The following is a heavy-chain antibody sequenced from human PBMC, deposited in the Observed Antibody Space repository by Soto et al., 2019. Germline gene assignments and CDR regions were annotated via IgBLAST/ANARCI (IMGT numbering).Heavy chain of an antibody. CDR1: GYTFTSYG. J-gene: IGHJ6*02. CDR2: IIPIFGTA. Sequence: ASVKVSCKASGYTFTSYGISWVRQAPGQGLEWMGGIIPIFGTANYAQKFQGRVTITADESTSTAYMELSSLRSEDTAVYYCASLSYGDYFYYYGMDVWGQGTTVTVSS. D-gene: IGHD4-17*01. CDR3: ASLSYGDYFYYYGMDV. V-gene: IGHV1-69*13.